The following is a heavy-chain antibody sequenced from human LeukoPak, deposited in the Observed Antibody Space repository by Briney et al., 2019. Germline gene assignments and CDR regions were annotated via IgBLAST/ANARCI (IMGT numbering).Heavy chain of an antibody. V-gene: IGHV3-23*01. D-gene: IGHD3-22*01. J-gene: IGHJ4*02. CDR2: ISGSGDNT. CDR3: AKGSYYDSSGSFYFDY. Sequence: GGSLRLFCAASGFTFSSYAMSWVRQAPGKGLEWVSGISGSGDNTYYADSVEGRFTISRDNSKNTLYVQVNSLGTEDTAAYYCAKGSYYDSSGSFYFDYWGQGTLVTVSS. CDR1: GFTFSSYA.